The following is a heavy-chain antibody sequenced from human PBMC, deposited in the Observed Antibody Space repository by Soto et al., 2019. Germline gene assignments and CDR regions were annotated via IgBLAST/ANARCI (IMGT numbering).Heavy chain of an antibody. Sequence: PSETLSLTCTLSSGSISSSSYHWGWIRQPPGKGLEWIGNIYYSGNTYYNPSLKSRVTMSVDTSKNQFSLKLSSVTAADTAVYYCARDLRGFSPPDYYYYYMDVWGKGTTVTVSS. V-gene: IGHV4-39*07. CDR1: SGSISSSSYH. D-gene: IGHD3-3*01. CDR3: ARDLRGFSPPDYYYYYMDV. CDR2: IYYSGNT. J-gene: IGHJ6*03.